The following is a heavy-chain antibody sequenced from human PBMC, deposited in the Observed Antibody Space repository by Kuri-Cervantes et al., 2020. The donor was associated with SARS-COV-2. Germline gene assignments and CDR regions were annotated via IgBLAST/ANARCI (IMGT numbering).Heavy chain of an antibody. Sequence: GESLKTSCAASGFTFSNAWMSWVRQAPGKGLEWVSYISSSGSTIYYADSVKGRFTISRDNAKNSLYLQMNSLRAEDTALYYCAKDSKGPDYDSSGWWYFDLWGRGTLVTVSS. J-gene: IGHJ2*01. CDR1: GFTFSNAW. CDR2: ISSSGSTI. D-gene: IGHD3-22*01. CDR3: AKDSKGPDYDSSGWWYFDL. V-gene: IGHV3-11*01.